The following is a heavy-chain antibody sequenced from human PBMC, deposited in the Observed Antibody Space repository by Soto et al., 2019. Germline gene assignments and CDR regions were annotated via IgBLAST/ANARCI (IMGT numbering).Heavy chain of an antibody. J-gene: IGHJ4*02. D-gene: IGHD2-15*01. CDR3: ARTSPRPVGAATLYLDY. CDR1: GFTFSDYY. CDR2: ISTSGSTI. Sequence: GGSLRLSCAASGFTFSDYYMSWIRQAPGKGLEWVSYISTSGSTIYYTDSVKGRFTISRDNAKNSLYLQMNSLRAEDTAVYYCARTSPRPVGAATLYLDYWGQGTLVTVSS. V-gene: IGHV3-11*01.